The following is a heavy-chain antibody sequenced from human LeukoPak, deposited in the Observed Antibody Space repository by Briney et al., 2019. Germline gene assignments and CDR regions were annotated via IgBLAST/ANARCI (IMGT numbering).Heavy chain of an antibody. J-gene: IGHJ4*02. D-gene: IGHD1-26*01. CDR3: AKGSPYSGSYYGVDY. CDR2: ISGSGGST. V-gene: IGHV3-23*01. CDR1: GFTFSSYA. Sequence: GGSLRLSCAASGFTFSSYAMSWVRQAPGKGLEWVSAISGSGGSTYYADSVKGRFTISRDNSKSTLYLQMNSLGAEDTALYFCAKGSPYSGSYYGVDYWGQGTLVTVSS.